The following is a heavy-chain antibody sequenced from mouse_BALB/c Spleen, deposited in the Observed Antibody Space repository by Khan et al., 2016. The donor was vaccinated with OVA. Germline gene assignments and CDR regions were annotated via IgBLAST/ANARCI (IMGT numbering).Heavy chain of an antibody. CDR1: GYSFNGYF. Sequence: MQLEESGPELVKPGASVKISCKASGYSFNGYFMHWVMQSHGKSLEWIGRINPHIGETFYNQKFKGKATLTVDESSSTAHMELRSLASEDSAVYFCARIYGSDFDYWGQGTTLTVSS. CDR2: INPHIGET. V-gene: IGHV1-20*02. J-gene: IGHJ2*01. D-gene: IGHD1-1*01. CDR3: ARIYGSDFDY.